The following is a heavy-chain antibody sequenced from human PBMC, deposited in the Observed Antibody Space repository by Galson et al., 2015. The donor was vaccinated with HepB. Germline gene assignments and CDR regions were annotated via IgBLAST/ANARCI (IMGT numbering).Heavy chain of an antibody. CDR3: ARDPLTNYDVLTGHYSTAGFDC. J-gene: IGHJ4*02. Sequence: CAISGDSVSSNTAAWNWIRQSPSRGLEWLGRTYCRSKCYNDYALSVKSRITINADTSKTQFSLQLNSVTPEDTAVYYCARDPLTNYDVLTGHYSTAGFDCWGQGSLVTVSS. CDR2: TYCRSKCYN. V-gene: IGHV6-1*01. CDR1: GDSVSSNTAA. D-gene: IGHD3-9*01.